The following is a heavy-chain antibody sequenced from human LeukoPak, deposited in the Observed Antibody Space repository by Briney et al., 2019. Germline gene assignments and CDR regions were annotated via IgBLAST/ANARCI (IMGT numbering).Heavy chain of an antibody. J-gene: IGHJ3*02. Sequence: PGGSLRLSCAASGFIFRNYVVAWVRQAPGKGLEWVSQISNSGGSTYYADSMKGRFTISRDNAKNALYLQMNSLRAEDTAVYYCARDGLGYCSSSSCYGAFDIWGQGTMVTVSS. D-gene: IGHD2-2*01. V-gene: IGHV3-21*06. CDR1: GFIFRNYV. CDR3: ARDGLGYCSSSSCYGAFDI. CDR2: ISNSGGST.